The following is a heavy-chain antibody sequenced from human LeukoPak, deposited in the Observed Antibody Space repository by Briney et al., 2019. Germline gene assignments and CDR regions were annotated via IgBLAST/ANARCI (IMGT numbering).Heavy chain of an antibody. CDR1: GFTFSSYG. V-gene: IGHV3-30*18. Sequence: PGRSLRLSCAASGFTFSSYGMHWVRQAPGKGLEWVAVISYDGSNKYYADSVKGRFTISRDNSKNTLYLQMNSLRAEDTAVYYCAKVMRPVAGNDAFDIWGQGTMVTVSS. D-gene: IGHD6-19*01. CDR3: AKVMRPVAGNDAFDI. CDR2: ISYDGSNK. J-gene: IGHJ3*02.